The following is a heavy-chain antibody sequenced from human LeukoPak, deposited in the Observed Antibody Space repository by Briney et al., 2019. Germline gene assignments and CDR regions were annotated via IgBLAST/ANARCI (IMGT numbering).Heavy chain of an antibody. CDR1: GYTFTGYY. J-gene: IGHJ4*02. V-gene: IGHV1-2*02. D-gene: IGHD3-10*01. CDR2: INPNSGGT. CDR3: ARVDYYGSGSYVDY. Sequence: ASVKVSCKASGYTFTGYYMHWVRQAPGQGLEWMGWINPNSGGTNYAQKFQGRVTMTRDTSISTAYMELSRLRSDDTAVYYCARVDYYGSGSYVDYWGQGTLVTVSS.